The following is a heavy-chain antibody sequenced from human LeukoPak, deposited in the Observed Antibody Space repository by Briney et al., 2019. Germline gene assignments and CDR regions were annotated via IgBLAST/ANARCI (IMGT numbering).Heavy chain of an antibody. V-gene: IGHV3-74*01. CDR3: AGDYNILTTYPG. J-gene: IGHJ4*02. Sequence: GGSLRLSCAASGFTFSNYWMHWVRQAPGKGLVWVSRINSDGSNTSYADSVKGRFTISRDNAKNSLYLQMNSLRAEDTAVYYCAGDYNILTTYPGWGQGTLVTVSS. D-gene: IGHD3-9*01. CDR2: INSDGSNT. CDR1: GFTFSNYW.